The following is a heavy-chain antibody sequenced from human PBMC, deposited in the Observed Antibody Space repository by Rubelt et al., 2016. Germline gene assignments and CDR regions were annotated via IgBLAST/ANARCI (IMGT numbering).Heavy chain of an antibody. V-gene: IGHV4-31*03. J-gene: IGHJ4*02. CDR3: ARVENGVAAADAYFDY. CDR1: GGSISSGGYY. Sequence: QVQLQESGPGLVKPSQTLSLTCTVSGGSISSGGYYWSWIRQHPGKGLEWIGYIYYSGSTYYNPSLNSRVTISVDTSKNQYSLKLSSVTAADTAVYYCARVENGVAAADAYFDYWGQGTLVTVSS. D-gene: IGHD6-13*01. CDR2: IYYSGST.